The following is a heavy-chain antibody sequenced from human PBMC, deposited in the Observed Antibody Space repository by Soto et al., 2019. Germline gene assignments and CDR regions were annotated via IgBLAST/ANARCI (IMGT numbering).Heavy chain of an antibody. D-gene: IGHD3-3*01. CDR1: GFTFSSYG. J-gene: IGHJ4*02. CDR3: ARDYDFWSGYYTGAADY. CDR2: IWYDGSNK. V-gene: IGHV3-33*01. Sequence: QVQLVESGGGVVQPGRSLRLSCAASGFTFSSYGMHWVRQAPGKGLEWVAVIWYDGSNKYYADSVKGRFTISRDNSKNTLYLQMNSLRAEDMAVYYCARDYDFWSGYYTGAADYWGQGTLVTVSS.